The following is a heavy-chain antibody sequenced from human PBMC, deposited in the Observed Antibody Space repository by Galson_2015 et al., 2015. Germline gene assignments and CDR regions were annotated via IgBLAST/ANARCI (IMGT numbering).Heavy chain of an antibody. J-gene: IGHJ4*02. CDR3: TAVKMATITMGDY. V-gene: IGHV3-15*01. CDR2: IKSKTDGGTT. D-gene: IGHD5-24*01. CDR1: GFTFSNAW. Sequence: SLRLSCAAPGFTFSNAWMSWVRQAPGKGLEWVGRIKSKTDGGTTDYAAPVKGRFTISRDDSKNTLYLQMNSLKTEDTAVYYCTAVKMATITMGDYWGQGTLVTVSS.